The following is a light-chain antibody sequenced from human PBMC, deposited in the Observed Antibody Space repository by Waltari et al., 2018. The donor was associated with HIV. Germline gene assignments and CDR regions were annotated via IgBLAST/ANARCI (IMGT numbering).Light chain of an antibody. CDR3: QQYNEWPRT. J-gene: IGKJ1*01. Sequence: EIVMTQSPATLSVSPGERATLSCRASQRVSNNLAWYQQKPGQAPRLLIYGPSTRATGTPARGSVSGSGIEFTLTISSLQSEDFAIYYCQQYNEWPRTFGQGTKVEIK. CDR2: GPS. CDR1: QRVSNN. V-gene: IGKV3-15*01.